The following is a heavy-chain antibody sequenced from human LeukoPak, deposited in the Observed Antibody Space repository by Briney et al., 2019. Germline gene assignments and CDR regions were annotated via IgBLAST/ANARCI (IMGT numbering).Heavy chain of an antibody. CDR1: GFTFSSYA. CDR2: ISGSGGSI. Sequence: GGSLRLSCAASGFTFSSYAMSWVRQAPGKGLEWVSAISGSGGSIYYADSVKGRFTISRDNSKNMLYLQMNSLRAEDTAVYYCVLRDSSSWYDSFDYWGQGTLVTVSS. V-gene: IGHV3-23*01. J-gene: IGHJ4*02. CDR3: VLRDSSSWYDSFDY. D-gene: IGHD6-13*01.